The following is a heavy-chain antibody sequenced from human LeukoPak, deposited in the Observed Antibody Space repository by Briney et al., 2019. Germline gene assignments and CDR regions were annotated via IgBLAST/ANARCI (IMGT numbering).Heavy chain of an antibody. J-gene: IGHJ4*02. V-gene: IGHV6-1*01. CDR1: GDSVSSNSAA. Sequence: SQTLSLTCAISGDSVSSNSAAWNWIRQSPSRGLEWLGRAYYRSKWYNDYAVSVKSRITINPDTSKNQFSLKLTSVTAADTAVYYCARANSYDSSGHYYEFGYWGQGTLVTVSS. CDR3: ARANSYDSSGHYYEFGY. D-gene: IGHD3-22*01. CDR2: AYYRSKWYN.